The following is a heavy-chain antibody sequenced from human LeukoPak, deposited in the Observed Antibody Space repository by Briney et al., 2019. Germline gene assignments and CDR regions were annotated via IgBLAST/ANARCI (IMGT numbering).Heavy chain of an antibody. CDR1: GGTFSSYA. J-gene: IGHJ4*02. CDR2: IIPIFGTA. CDR3: ARDLTDGSGSLSY. Sequence: ASVKVSCKASGGTFSSYAISWVRQAPGQGLEWMGGIIPIFGTANYAQKFQGRVAITADESTSTAYMELSSLRSEDTAVYYCARDLTDGSGSLSYWGQGTLVTVSS. D-gene: IGHD3-10*01. V-gene: IGHV1-69*13.